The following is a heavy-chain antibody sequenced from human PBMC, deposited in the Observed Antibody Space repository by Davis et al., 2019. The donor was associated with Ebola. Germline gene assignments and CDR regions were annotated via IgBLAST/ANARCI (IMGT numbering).Heavy chain of an antibody. Sequence: GESLKISCAASGFTFSSYWMSWVRQAPGKGLEWVANIKQDGSEKYYVDSVKGRFTISRDNAKNSLYLQMNSLRAEDTAVYYCASGECIFDYWGQGTLVTVSS. CDR1: GFTFSSYW. CDR3: ASGECIFDY. J-gene: IGHJ4*02. V-gene: IGHV3-7*01. CDR2: IKQDGSEK.